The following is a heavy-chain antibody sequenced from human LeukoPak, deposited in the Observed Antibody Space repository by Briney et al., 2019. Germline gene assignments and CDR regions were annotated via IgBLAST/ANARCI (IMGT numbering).Heavy chain of an antibody. V-gene: IGHV4-31*03. D-gene: IGHD1-7*01. CDR1: GGSISSGDYY. CDR2: IYYSGST. CDR3: ARSASGTYYYYGMDV. J-gene: IGHJ6*02. Sequence: SETLSLTCTVSGGSISSGDYYWSWIRQHPGKGLEWIGYIYYSGSTYYNPSLKSRVTISVDTSKNQFSLKLSSVTAADTAVYYCARSASGTYYYYGMDVWGQGTTVTVSS.